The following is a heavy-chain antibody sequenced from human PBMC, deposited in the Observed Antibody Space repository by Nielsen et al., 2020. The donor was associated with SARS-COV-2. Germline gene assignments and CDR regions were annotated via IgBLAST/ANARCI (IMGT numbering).Heavy chain of an antibody. J-gene: IGHJ4*02. V-gene: IGHV3-64*03. CDR2: IGNSGEST. CDR1: GFTFSNYP. Sequence: GESLKISCSGSGFTFSNYPIHWVRQAPGKGLEYVSGIGNSGESTYHADAVKGRFTVSRDNSKNTVYVQMRSLRTEDTAVYYCVTFPAGVYWGQGTLVTVSS. D-gene: IGHD6-19*01. CDR3: VTFPAGVY.